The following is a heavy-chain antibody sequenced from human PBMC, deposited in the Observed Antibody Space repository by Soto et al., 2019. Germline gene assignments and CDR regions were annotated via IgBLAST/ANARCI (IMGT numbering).Heavy chain of an antibody. Sequence: ASVKVSCKASGYTFTGYYMHWVRQAPGQGLEWMGWINPNSGGTNYAQKFQGWVTMTRDTSISTAYMELSRLRSDDTAVYYCGRAPRPTMVRGVIISYYYYGMDVWGQGTTVTVSS. D-gene: IGHD3-10*01. V-gene: IGHV1-2*04. CDR2: INPNSGGT. CDR3: GRAPRPTMVRGVIISYYYYGMDV. CDR1: GYTFTGYY. J-gene: IGHJ6*02.